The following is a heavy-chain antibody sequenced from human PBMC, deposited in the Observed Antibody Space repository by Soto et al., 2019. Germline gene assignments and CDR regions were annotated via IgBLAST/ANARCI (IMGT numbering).Heavy chain of an antibody. Sequence: PSETLSLTWAVSGGSFTSNNWWTWVRQPPGQGLEWIGEIYRTGSTNYNPSLKSRVTISIDKSENHFSLWVTSLTAAATAVYHCSRPDPGTDVEYRGQGTLVTVSS. V-gene: IGHV4-4*02. D-gene: IGHD1-7*01. J-gene: IGHJ4*02. CDR3: SRPDPGTDVEY. CDR1: GGSFTSNNW. CDR2: IYRTGST.